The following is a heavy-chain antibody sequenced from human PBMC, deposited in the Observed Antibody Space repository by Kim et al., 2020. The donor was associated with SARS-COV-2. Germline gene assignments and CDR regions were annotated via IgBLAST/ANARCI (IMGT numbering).Heavy chain of an antibody. CDR1: GGTFSSYA. CDR3: ASQGDYEGLTDAFDI. J-gene: IGHJ3*02. Sequence: SVKVSCKASGGTFSSYAISWVRQAPGQGLEWMGGIIPIFGTANYAQKFQGRVTITADESTSTAYMELSSLRSEDTAVYYCASQGDYEGLTDAFDIWGQGTMVTVSP. CDR2: IIPIFGTA. V-gene: IGHV1-69*13. D-gene: IGHD4-17*01.